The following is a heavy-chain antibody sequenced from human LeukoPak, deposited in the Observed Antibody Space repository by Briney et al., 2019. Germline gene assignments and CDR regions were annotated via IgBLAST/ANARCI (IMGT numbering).Heavy chain of an antibody. Sequence: SGALSLPFPVSGGSLSSYYWSWVRPPPGEGLGWVGYIYYSGSTNYNPSLKSRVTISVDTSKNQFSLKLSSVTAADTAVYYCARELGGLQGDLLGYWGQGTLVTVSS. CDR2: IYYSGST. CDR3: ARELGGLQGDLLGY. V-gene: IGHV4-59*01. D-gene: IGHD5-24*01. CDR1: GGSLSSYY. J-gene: IGHJ4*02.